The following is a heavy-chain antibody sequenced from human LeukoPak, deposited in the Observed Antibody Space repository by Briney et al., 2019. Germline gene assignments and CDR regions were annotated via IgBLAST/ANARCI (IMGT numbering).Heavy chain of an antibody. CDR2: ISYDGSNK. CDR3: ARPGYCGGGSCQNWFDP. J-gene: IGHJ5*02. CDR1: GFTFSSYA. Sequence: GGSLRLSCAASGFTFSSYAMHWVRQAPGKGLEWVAVISYDGSNKYYADSVKGRFTISRDNSKNTLYLQMNSLRAEDTAVYYCARPGYCGGGSCQNWFDPWGQGTLVTVSS. D-gene: IGHD2-15*01. V-gene: IGHV3-30*04.